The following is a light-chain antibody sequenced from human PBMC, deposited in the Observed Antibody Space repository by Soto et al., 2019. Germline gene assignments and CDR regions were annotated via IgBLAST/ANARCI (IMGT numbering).Light chain of an antibody. CDR3: QQYNNWPS. CDR2: GAS. J-gene: IGKJ2*01. V-gene: IGKV3-15*01. Sequence: EIVMTQSPATLSVSPGERATLSCRVSQSLSSNLAWYQQKPGQAPRLLIYGASTRATGIPARFGGSGSGTEFTLTISSLQSEDFAVYYCQQYNNWPSFGQGTKLEIK. CDR1: QSLSSN.